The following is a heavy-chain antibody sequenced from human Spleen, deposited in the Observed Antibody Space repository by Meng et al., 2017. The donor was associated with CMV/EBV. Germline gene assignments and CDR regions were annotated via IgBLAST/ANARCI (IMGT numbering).Heavy chain of an antibody. CDR3: GKIDY. CDR1: GFTFSISP. V-gene: IGHV3-30*02. Sequence: GESLKISCAASGFTFSISPMHWVRQAPGKGLEWVAFIRSDGTNQYYADSVKGRFTISRDNSKNTMYLQMNRLRPEYTAVYYCGKIDYWGQGTLVTVSS. J-gene: IGHJ4*02. CDR2: IRSDGTNQ.